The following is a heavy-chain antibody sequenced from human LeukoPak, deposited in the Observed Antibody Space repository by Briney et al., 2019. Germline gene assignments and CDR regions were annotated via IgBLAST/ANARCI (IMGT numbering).Heavy chain of an antibody. CDR3: AGGGGYFDY. J-gene: IGHJ4*02. CDR1: GFTFTPQG. V-gene: IGHV3-30*03. CDR2: ISYDGNNK. D-gene: IGHD3-16*01. Sequence: GGSLRLPCVDSGFTFTPQGIHWVRQAPGKGLEWVTVISYDGNNKYYADSVKGRFTISRDNSKNTLYLQMNSLKAEDTAIYYCAGGGGYFDYWGPGTLVTVSS.